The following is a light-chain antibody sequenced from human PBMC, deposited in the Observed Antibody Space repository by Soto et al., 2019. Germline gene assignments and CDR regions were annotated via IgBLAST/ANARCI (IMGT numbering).Light chain of an antibody. CDR3: FSYAGSSTYV. CDR2: EGS. Sequence: QSGLTQPASVSRSPGQSITISCAGTSSDVGSYNLVSWYQNHPGKAPKLMIYEGSKRPSGVSNRFSGSKSGNTASLTISGLQAADEADYFCFSYAGSSTYVFGTGTKVTVL. CDR1: SSDVGSYNL. J-gene: IGLJ1*01. V-gene: IGLV2-23*01.